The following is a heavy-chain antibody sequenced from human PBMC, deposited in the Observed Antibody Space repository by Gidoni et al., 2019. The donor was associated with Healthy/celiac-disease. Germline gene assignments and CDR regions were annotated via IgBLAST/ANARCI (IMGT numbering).Heavy chain of an antibody. Sequence: QLQLQESGPGLVKPSETLSLTCTVSGGSIRSSSYYWGWIRQPPGKGLEWIGSIYYSGSTYYNPSLKSRVTISVDTSKNQFSLKLSSVTAADTAVYYCASPDSRAGHDAFDIWGQGTMVTVSS. J-gene: IGHJ3*02. V-gene: IGHV4-39*01. CDR3: ASPDSRAGHDAFDI. D-gene: IGHD6-13*01. CDR1: GGSIRSSSYY. CDR2: IYYSGST.